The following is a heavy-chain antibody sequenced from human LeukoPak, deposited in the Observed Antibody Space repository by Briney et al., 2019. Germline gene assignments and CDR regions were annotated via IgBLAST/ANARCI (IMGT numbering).Heavy chain of an antibody. V-gene: IGHV4-39*01. D-gene: IGHD1-1*01. CDR1: GGSISRSSYY. Sequence: SETLSLTCIVSGGSISRSSYYWGWIRQPPGEGLEWIGSIYYSGNTYYNPYLKSRVTISGERSKNHFSLKLSSFAPADTAVYYCERHENRNDGFDYWGQGTLVTVSS. CDR3: ERHENRNDGFDY. CDR2: IYYSGNT. J-gene: IGHJ4*02.